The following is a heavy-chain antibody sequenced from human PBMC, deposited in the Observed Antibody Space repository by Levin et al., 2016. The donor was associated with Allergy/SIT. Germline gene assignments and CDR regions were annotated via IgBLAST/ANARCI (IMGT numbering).Heavy chain of an antibody. J-gene: IGHJ6*02. Sequence: WVRQAPGQGLEWMGWINPNSGGTNYAQKFQGRVTMTRDTSISTAYMELSRLRSDDTAVYYCARERLLRTSDYGGNYVYYYYYGMDVWGQGTTVTVSS. CDR2: INPNSGGT. D-gene: IGHD4-23*01. CDR3: ARERLLRTSDYGGNYVYYYYYGMDV. V-gene: IGHV1-2*02.